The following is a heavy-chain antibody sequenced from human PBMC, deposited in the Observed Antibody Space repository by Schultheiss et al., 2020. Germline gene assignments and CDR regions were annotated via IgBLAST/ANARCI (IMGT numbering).Heavy chain of an antibody. D-gene: IGHD6-6*01. CDR2: IIPIFGTA. V-gene: IGHV1-69*13. Sequence: SVKVSCKASGGTFSSYAISWVRQAPGQGLEWMGGIIPIFGTANYAQKFQGRVTITADESTSTAYMELSSLRSEDTAVYYCATAPLYSSSSYNWFDPWGQGTLVTVYS. CDR3: ATAPLYSSSSYNWFDP. J-gene: IGHJ5*02. CDR1: GGTFSSYA.